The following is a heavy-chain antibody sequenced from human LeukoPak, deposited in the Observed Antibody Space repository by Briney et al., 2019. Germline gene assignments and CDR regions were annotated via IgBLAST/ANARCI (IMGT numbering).Heavy chain of an antibody. CDR2: INPDGSQK. CDR3: AKLLGTATTYDS. D-gene: IGHD5-24*01. CDR1: GFTYRGNW. J-gene: IGHJ4*02. Sequence: PGGSLRLLCEASGFTYRGNWMSWVRQAPGKGLEWVASINPDGSQKLYVDSVKGRFTISRDNTKGSLYLQMNSLGAEDTAMYYCAKLLGTATTYDSWGQGTRVTVSS. V-gene: IGHV3-7*01.